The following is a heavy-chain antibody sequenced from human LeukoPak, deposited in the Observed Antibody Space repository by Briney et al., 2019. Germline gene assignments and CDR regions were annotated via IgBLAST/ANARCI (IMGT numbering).Heavy chain of an antibody. CDR2: IIPIFGTA. Sequence: GASVKVSCKASGGTFSSYAISWVRQAPGQGLEWMGGIIPIFGTANYAQKFQGRVTITADESTSTAYMELSSLRSEDTAVYYCARWPRSGWYFDLWGRGTLVTVSS. CDR3: ARWPRSGWYFDL. J-gene: IGHJ2*01. CDR1: GGTFSSYA. V-gene: IGHV1-69*13.